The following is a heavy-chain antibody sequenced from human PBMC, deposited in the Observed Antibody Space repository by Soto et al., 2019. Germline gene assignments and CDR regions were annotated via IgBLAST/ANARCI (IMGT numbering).Heavy chain of an antibody. Sequence: EVQLLESGGGLVQPGGSLRLSCAASGFTLSNFAMSWVRQAPGKGLEWVSSISSSSSYIYQPDSLKGRFTISRDNAKKSVFLEMSSLRAEDTAVYYCARDLGELYTIWGQGTLVSVSS. CDR2: ISSSSSYI. V-gene: IGHV3-21*02. CDR3: ARDLGELYTI. J-gene: IGHJ4*02. D-gene: IGHD3-10*01. CDR1: GFTLSNFA.